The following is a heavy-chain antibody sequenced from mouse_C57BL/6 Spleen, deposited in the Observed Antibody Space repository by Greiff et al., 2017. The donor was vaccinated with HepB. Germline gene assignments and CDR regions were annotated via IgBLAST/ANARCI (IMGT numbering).Heavy chain of an antibody. Sequence: EVQLQQSGGDLVKPGGSLKLSCAASGFTFSSYGMSWVRQTPDKRLEWVATISSGGSYTYYPDSVKGRFTISRDNAKNTLYLQMSSLKSEDTAMYYCARPPHGNWYFDVWGTGTTVTVSS. J-gene: IGHJ1*03. V-gene: IGHV5-6*01. CDR2: ISSGGSYT. D-gene: IGHD2-1*01. CDR1: GFTFSSYG. CDR3: ARPPHGNWYFDV.